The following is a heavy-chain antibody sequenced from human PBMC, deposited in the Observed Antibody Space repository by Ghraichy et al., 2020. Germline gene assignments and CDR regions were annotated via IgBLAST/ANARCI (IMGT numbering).Heavy chain of an antibody. D-gene: IGHD2-15*01. V-gene: IGHV1-2*02. CDR3: ATVVAARLGWFDP. CDR2: INPNSGGT. CDR1: GYTFTGYY. Sequence: ASVKVSCKASGYTFTGYYMHWVRQAPGQGLEWMGWINPNSGGTNYAQKFQGRVTMTRDTSISTAYMELSRLRSDDTAVYYCATVVAARLGWFDPWGQGTLVTVSS. J-gene: IGHJ5*02.